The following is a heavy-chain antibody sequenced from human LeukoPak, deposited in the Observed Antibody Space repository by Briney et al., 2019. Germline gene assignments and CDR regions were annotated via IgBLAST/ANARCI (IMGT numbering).Heavy chain of an antibody. CDR3: ARDKDSSGPPRGPLFDY. V-gene: IGHV4-4*07. CDR1: GGSISSYY. D-gene: IGHD6-19*01. J-gene: IGHJ4*02. Sequence: SETLSLTCTVSGGSISSYYWSWIRQPAGKGLEWIGRIYTSGSTNYNPSLKSRVTMSVDTSKNQFSLKLSSAIAADTAVYYCARDKDSSGPPRGPLFDYWGQGTLVTVSS. CDR2: IYTSGST.